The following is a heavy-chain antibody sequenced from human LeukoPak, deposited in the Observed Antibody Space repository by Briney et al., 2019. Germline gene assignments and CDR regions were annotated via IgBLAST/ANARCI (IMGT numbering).Heavy chain of an antibody. V-gene: IGHV1-2*02. CDR1: GYTFTGYY. J-gene: IGHJ5*02. CDR2: INPNSGGT. Sequence: VASVKVSCKASGYTFTGYYMHWVRQAPGQGLEWMGWINPNSGGTNYAQKFQGRVTMTRDTSISTAYMEPSRLRSDDTAVYYCARDIVMVTYWFGPWGQGTLVTVSS. D-gene: IGHD5-18*01. CDR3: ARDIVMVTYWFGP.